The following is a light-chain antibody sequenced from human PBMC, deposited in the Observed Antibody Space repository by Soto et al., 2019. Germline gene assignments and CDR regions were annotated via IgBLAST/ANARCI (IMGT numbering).Light chain of an antibody. CDR1: QSVGSN. J-gene: IGKJ4*01. CDR2: GAS. CDR3: QQYGSSPPLS. V-gene: IGKV3-20*01. Sequence: EIVMTQSPATLSVSSGERATLSCRASQSVGSNLAWYQQKPGQAPRLLIYGASSRATGIPDRFSGSGSGTDFTLTISRLEPEDFAVYYCQQYGSSPPLSFGGGTKVDIK.